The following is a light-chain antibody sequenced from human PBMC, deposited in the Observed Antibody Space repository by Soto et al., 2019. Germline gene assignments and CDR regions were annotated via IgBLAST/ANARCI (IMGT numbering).Light chain of an antibody. CDR3: QAWDSSTVV. Sequence: SYELTQPPSVSVSPGQTASITCSGDKLGDKYACWYQQKPGQSPVLVICQDSKRPSGIPERFSGSNSGNTATRTISGTQAIDEADYYCQAWDSSTVVFGTGTKVTVL. CDR2: QDS. V-gene: IGLV3-1*01. J-gene: IGLJ1*01. CDR1: KLGDKY.